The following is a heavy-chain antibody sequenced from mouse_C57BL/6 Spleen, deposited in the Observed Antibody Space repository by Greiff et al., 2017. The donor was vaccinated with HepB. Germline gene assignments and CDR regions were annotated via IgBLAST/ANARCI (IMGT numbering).Heavy chain of an antibody. J-gene: IGHJ2*01. Sequence: EVQLVESGPGLVKPSQSLSLTCSVTGYSITSGYYWNWIRQFPGNKLEWMGYISYDGSNNYNPSLKNRISITRDTSKNQFFLKLNSVTTEDTATYYCARYIDYWGQGTTLTVSS. V-gene: IGHV3-6*01. CDR1: GYSITSGYY. CDR3: ARYIDY. CDR2: ISYDGSN.